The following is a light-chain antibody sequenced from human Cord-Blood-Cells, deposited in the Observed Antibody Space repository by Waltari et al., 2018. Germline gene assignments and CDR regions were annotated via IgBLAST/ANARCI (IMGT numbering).Light chain of an antibody. V-gene: IGLV2-14*01. CDR2: DVS. Sequence: QSALTQPASVSGSPGQSITIPCTGTSSDVGGYNYVSCYQQHPGKPPKLMRYDVSKRPSGVSNRFSGSKSGNTASLTISGLQAEDEADYYCSSYTSSSTLVFGGGTKLTVL. CDR1: SSDVGGYNY. CDR3: SSYTSSSTLV. J-gene: IGLJ3*02.